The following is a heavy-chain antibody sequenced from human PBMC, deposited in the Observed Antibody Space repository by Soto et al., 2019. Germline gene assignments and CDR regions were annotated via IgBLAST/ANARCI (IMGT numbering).Heavy chain of an antibody. CDR1: GDSVSSNIAA. D-gene: IGHD4-17*01. CDR3: ARGGHDYGDYNYYFDY. V-gene: IGHV6-1*01. J-gene: IGHJ4*02. CDR2: TYYRSKWYN. Sequence: SQTLSLTCAVSGDSVSSNIAAWNWIRQSPSRGLEWLGRTYYRSKWYNDYAVSVKSRITINPATSKNQFSLQLNSVTPEDTAVYYCARGGHDYGDYNYYFDYWGQGTLVTVSS.